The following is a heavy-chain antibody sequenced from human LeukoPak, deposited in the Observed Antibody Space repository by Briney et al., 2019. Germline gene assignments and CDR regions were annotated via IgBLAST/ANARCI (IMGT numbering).Heavy chain of an antibody. Sequence: GGSLRLSCAASGFSFSSYTMGWVRQAPGKGPEWVSSMTTGRNYIYYADSVKGRFTISRDNAKNSLFLQMTSLRAEDTAMYYCARVVCGSYYEGLLDFWGQGTLVTVSS. J-gene: IGHJ4*02. CDR1: GFSFSSYT. CDR3: ARVVCGSYYEGLLDF. CDR2: MTTGRNYI. D-gene: IGHD1-26*01. V-gene: IGHV3-21*01.